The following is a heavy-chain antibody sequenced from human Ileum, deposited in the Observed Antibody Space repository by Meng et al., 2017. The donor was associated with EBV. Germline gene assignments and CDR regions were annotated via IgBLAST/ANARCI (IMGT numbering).Heavy chain of an antibody. CDR2: HSWSP. CDR3: AIYAEGAGGKGY. CDR1: GDSIISGAYH. J-gene: IGHJ4*02. D-gene: IGHD6-13*01. Sequence: QGHLQCSGPGLVKPSQNQSLPCAVSGDSIISGAYHWSWFRQPPGKGLEWIGHSWSPSYNPSLRSRLTISVDPYKNQFSLRLDSATAADTAVYYCAIYAEGAGGKGYWGQGTLVTVSS. V-gene: IGHV4-30-4*01.